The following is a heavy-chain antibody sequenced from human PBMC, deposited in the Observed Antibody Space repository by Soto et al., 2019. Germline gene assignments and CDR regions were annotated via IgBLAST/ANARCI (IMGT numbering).Heavy chain of an antibody. CDR2: INHSGST. CDR3: ARETDGSSGYPRGNAFDI. Sequence: SETLSLTCAVYGGSFSGYYWSWIRQPPGKGLEWIGEINHSGSTNYNPSLKSRVTISVDTSKNQFSLKLSSVTAADTAVYYCARETDGSSGYPRGNAFDIWGQGTMVTVSS. V-gene: IGHV4-34*01. J-gene: IGHJ3*02. CDR1: GGSFSGYY. D-gene: IGHD3-22*01.